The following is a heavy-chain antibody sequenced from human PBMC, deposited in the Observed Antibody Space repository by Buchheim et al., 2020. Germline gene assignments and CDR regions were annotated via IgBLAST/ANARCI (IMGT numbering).Heavy chain of an antibody. Sequence: QVQLVESGGGLVKPGGSLRLSCAASGFTFSDYYMSWIRQAPGKGLEWVSYISSSSSYTNYADSVKGRFTISRDNAKNSLYLQMNSLRAEDTAVYYCARALRRYCSSTSCYSGLDYWGQGTL. CDR2: ISSSSSYT. CDR3: ARALRRYCSSTSCYSGLDY. V-gene: IGHV3-11*05. J-gene: IGHJ4*02. CDR1: GFTFSDYY. D-gene: IGHD2-2*02.